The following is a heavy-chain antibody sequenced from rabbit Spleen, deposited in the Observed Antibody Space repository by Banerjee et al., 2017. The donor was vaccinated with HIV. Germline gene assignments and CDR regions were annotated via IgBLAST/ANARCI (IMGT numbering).Heavy chain of an antibody. V-gene: IGHV1S40*01. D-gene: IGHD1-1*01. CDR3: ARDTATSFSSYGMDL. CDR2: IYPGSSGTT. J-gene: IGHJ6*01. CDR1: GFSFSTTYY. Sequence: QSLEESGGDLVKPGASLTLTCTASGFSFSTTYYMFWVRQPPGKGLEWIGCIYPGSSGTTYFASWAKGRFTFSKPASPTVTLQMTSLTAADPAPYFCARDTATSFSSYGMDLWAPGTLVPV.